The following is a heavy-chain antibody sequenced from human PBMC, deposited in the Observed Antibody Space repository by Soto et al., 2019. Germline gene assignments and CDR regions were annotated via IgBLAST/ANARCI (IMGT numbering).Heavy chain of an antibody. CDR3: AKEPPITTVSPGSSLDSIDV. D-gene: IGHD6-6*01. CDR2: ISGSGGIT. CDR1: GFTFSSYA. J-gene: IGHJ5*02. V-gene: IGHV3-23*01. Sequence: PGGSLRLSCAASGFTFSSYAMSWVRQAPGKGLEWVSAISGSGGITYYADSVKGGCTISSDNSKKTRYPKMSSMSDKITAVEYSAKEPPITTVSPGSSLDSIDVWGQGTLVTVSS.